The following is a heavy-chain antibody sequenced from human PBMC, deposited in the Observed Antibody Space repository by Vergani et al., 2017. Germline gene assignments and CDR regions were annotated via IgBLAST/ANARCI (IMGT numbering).Heavy chain of an antibody. D-gene: IGHD2-15*01. CDR3: TTASDCSGGSCYSLYYYGMDV. CDR1: GFSFRNAW. V-gene: IGHV3-15*07. J-gene: IGHJ6*02. CDR2: IKSTFDRGTT. Sequence: EVQLVESGGGIVKPGGSLRLSCVASGFSFRNAWMNWVRRTPGKGLEWVGRIKSTFDRGTTDYAAAVKGRFTISRDDSKNTLFLQMNGLKTEDIGVYYCTTASDCSGGSCYSLYYYGMDVWGQGTTVTVSS.